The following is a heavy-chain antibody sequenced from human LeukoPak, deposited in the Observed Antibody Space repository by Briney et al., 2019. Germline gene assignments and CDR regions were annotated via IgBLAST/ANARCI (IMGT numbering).Heavy chain of an antibody. CDR1: GSLFTSYW. D-gene: IGHD1-7*01. Sequence: KVGGSLQISCKGSGSLFTSYWIGWVRQVPGKGLEWMGIIYPGDSDTRYSPSFQGQVTISADKSISTAHLQWSSLKASDSAMYYCATPGDGTYGRPFDYWGQGTLVTVSS. V-gene: IGHV5-51*01. CDR3: ATPGDGTYGRPFDY. CDR2: IYPGDSDT. J-gene: IGHJ4*02.